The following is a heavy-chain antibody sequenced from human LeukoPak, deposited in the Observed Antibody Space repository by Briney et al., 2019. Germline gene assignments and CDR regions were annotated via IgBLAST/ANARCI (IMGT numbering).Heavy chain of an antibody. D-gene: IGHD2-2*02. CDR3: ARRVVPAAIEDYYYYYMDV. CDR2: MNPNSGNT. CDR1: GYTFTSYD. J-gene: IGHJ6*03. Sequence: ASVKVSCKASGYTFTSYDINWARQATGQGLEWMGWMNPNSGNTGYAQKFQGRVTMTRNTSISTAYMELSSLRSEDTAVYYCARRVVPAAIEDYYYYYMDVWGKGTTVTVSS. V-gene: IGHV1-8*01.